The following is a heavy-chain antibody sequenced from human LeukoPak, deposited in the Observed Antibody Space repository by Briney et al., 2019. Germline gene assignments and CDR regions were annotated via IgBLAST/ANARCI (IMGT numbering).Heavy chain of an antibody. D-gene: IGHD5-18*01. CDR3: ARSQGGYSYGKIDY. Sequence: PGGSLRLSCAASGFTFSSYSMSWVRQAPGKGLEWVSSISSSSSYIYYADSVKGRFTISRDNAKNSLYLQMSSLRAEDTAVYYCARSQGGYSYGKIDYWGQGTLVTVSS. J-gene: IGHJ4*02. CDR2: ISSSSSYI. CDR1: GFTFSSYS. V-gene: IGHV3-21*01.